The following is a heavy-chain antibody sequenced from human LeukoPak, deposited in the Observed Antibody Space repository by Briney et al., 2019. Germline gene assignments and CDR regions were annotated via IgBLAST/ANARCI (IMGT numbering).Heavy chain of an antibody. J-gene: IGHJ4*02. V-gene: IGHV3-43*02. D-gene: IGHD3-10*01. CDR1: GFTFDDYA. CDR3: AKPYYYGSRSYMDY. CDR2: IRGDGSAT. Sequence: GGSLRLSCAASGFTFDDYAMHWVRQAPGKGLEWVSLIRGDGSATYYADSVKGRFTISRDNSKNMLYLQMNSLRAEDTAVYYCAKPYYYGSRSYMDYWGQGTLVTVSS.